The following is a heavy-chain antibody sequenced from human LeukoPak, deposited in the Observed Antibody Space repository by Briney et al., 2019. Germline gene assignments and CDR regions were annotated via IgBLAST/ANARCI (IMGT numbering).Heavy chain of an antibody. CDR2: TYYRGST. CDR1: GGSVSSSTYY. J-gene: IGHJ5*02. V-gene: IGHV4-39*01. D-gene: IGHD1-26*01. CDR3: IVGASYWFDP. Sequence: SETLSLICTVSGGSVSSSTYYWGWIRQPPGKGLEWIGTTYYRGSTYYNPSLKSRVIIFVDTSKNQFSLKLSSVTAADTAVYYAIVGASYWFDPWGQGTLVTVSA.